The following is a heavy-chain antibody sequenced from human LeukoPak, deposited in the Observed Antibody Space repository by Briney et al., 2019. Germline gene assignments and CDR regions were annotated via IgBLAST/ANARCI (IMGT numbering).Heavy chain of an antibody. CDR3: ARVGGGRGYSYAADY. V-gene: IGHV3-43D*03. J-gene: IGHJ4*02. CDR2: ISWDGGST. Sequence: GGSLRLSCAASGFTFDDYAMHWVRQAPGKGLEWVSLISWDGGSTYYADSVKGRFTISRDNAKNTLYLQMNSLRAEDTAVYYCARVGGGRGYSYAADYWGQGTLVTVSS. CDR1: GFTFDDYA. D-gene: IGHD5-18*01.